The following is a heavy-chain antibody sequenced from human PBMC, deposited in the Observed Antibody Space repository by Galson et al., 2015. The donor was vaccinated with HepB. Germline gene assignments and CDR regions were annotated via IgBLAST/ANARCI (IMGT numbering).Heavy chain of an antibody. Sequence: SLRLSCAASGFTFNGSAMHWVRQASGTGLEWVGGIRTKPNNYAPAYAASVKGRFTISRDGSNNTAYLVMNSLKTEDTAVYYCTGPGMISPAACWDQGSLGTVS. CDR2: IRTKPNNYAP. D-gene: IGHD3/OR15-3a*01. V-gene: IGHV3-73*01. CDR3: TGPGMISPAAC. J-gene: IGHJ1*01. CDR1: GFTFNGSA.